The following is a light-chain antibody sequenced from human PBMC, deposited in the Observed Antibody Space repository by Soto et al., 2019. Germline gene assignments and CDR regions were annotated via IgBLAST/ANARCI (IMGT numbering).Light chain of an antibody. CDR1: QSISSY. V-gene: IGKV1-39*01. CDR2: AAS. CDR3: QQSYSTPWT. Sequence: DIQLTQSPSSLSASLGARVTITCLASQSISSYLNWYQQKPGKAPKLLIYAASSLQSGVPSRFSGSGSGTDFTLTISSLQPEDFATYYCQQSYSTPWTFGQGTKVDIK. J-gene: IGKJ1*01.